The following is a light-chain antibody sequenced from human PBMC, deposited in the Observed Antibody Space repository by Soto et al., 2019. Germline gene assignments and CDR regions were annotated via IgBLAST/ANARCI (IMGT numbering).Light chain of an antibody. Sequence: DIQMTQSPSSLSASVGDRVTITCRASQSISSYLNWYQQKPGKAPKLLIYAASSLQSGVPSRFSGSGSGTDFTLTISSLQHEDFATYYGLQSYSTPRTFGQGTKVEIK. CDR2: AAS. V-gene: IGKV1-39*01. J-gene: IGKJ1*01. CDR3: LQSYSTPRT. CDR1: QSISSY.